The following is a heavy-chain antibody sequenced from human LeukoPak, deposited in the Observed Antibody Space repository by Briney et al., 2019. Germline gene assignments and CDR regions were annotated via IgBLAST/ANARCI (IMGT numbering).Heavy chain of an antibody. Sequence: PGGSLRLSCAASGFSFSSYAIHWVRQAPGKGVEWVALISHNGGRKDYADSVKGRFTIDRDNPKNTVYLQMNSLRPDDTGIYSCARQESRNYQYEGLDYWGQGNLVTVSS. D-gene: IGHD3-16*01. CDR2: ISHNGGRK. V-gene: IGHV3-30*04. CDR3: ARQESRNYQYEGLDY. CDR1: GFSFSSYA. J-gene: IGHJ4*02.